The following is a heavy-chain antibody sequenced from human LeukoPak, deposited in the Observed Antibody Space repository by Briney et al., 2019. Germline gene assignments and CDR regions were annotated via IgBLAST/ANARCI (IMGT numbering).Heavy chain of an antibody. CDR3: VRPREMARIDGGLGY. CDR1: GFSFTTYW. Sequence: GESLKISCKGSGFSFTTYWIGWVRQMPGKGLEWMGIIYPDDPDTRYSPSFQGQVTISADKSISTAYLQWSSRKASDTAVYYCVRPREMARIDGGLGYWGQGTLVTVS. CDR2: IYPDDPDT. D-gene: IGHD5-24*01. J-gene: IGHJ4*02. V-gene: IGHV5-51*01.